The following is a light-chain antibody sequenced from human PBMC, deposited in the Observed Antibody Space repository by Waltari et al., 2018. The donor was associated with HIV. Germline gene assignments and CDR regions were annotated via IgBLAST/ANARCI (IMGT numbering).Light chain of an antibody. CDR2: SNK. Sequence: QSVLTQPPSASGTPGQRVTISCSGRRSNIGSNPVTWYQQLPGTAPKLLIYSNKQRPSGVPDRFSGSKSGTSASLAISGLQSEDEADYYCAAWDDSLNGAVFGGGTQLTVL. CDR1: RSNIGSNP. CDR3: AAWDDSLNGAV. J-gene: IGLJ7*01. V-gene: IGLV1-44*01.